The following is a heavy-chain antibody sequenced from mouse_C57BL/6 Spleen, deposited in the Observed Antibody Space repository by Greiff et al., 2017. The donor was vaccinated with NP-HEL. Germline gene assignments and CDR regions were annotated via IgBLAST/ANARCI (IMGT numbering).Heavy chain of an antibody. Sequence: VQLQESGAELVRPGASVTLSCKASGYTFTDYEMHWVKQTPVHGLEWIGAIDPETGGTAYNQKFKGKAILTADKSSSTAYMELRSLTSEDSAVYYCTRRGSYAMDYWGQGTSVTVSS. J-gene: IGHJ4*01. CDR2: IDPETGGT. V-gene: IGHV1-15*01. CDR3: TRRGSYAMDY. CDR1: GYTFTDYE.